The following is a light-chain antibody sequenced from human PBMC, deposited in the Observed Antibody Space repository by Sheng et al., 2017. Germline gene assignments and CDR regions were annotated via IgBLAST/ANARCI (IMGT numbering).Light chain of an antibody. CDR1: QGVGIN. V-gene: IGKV3-15*01. Sequence: EIVMTQSPATLSVSPGQRATLSCRASQGVGINLAWYQHKPGQAPRLLIYGASTRATGIPAPHSVAVGLGETSLSPISSLQSEDFAVYYCQQYNNWPRTFGPGTKVDIK. CDR3: QQYNNWPRT. CDR2: GAS. J-gene: IGKJ3*01.